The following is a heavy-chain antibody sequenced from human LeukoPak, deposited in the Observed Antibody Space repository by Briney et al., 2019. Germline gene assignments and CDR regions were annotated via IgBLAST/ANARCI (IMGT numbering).Heavy chain of an antibody. CDR3: ARDGVTTRGLFWFDP. Sequence: SETLSLTCTVSGGSISSYYWSWIRQPPGKGLEWIGYIYYSGSTNYNPSLKSRVTISVDTSKNQFSLKLSSVTAADTAVYYCARDGVTTRGLFWFDPWGQGTLVTVSS. J-gene: IGHJ5*02. V-gene: IGHV4-59*01. CDR1: GGSISSYY. CDR2: IYYSGST. D-gene: IGHD3-3*01.